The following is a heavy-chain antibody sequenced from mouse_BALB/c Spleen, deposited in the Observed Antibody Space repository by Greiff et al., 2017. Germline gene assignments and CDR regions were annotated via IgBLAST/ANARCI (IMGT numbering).Heavy chain of an antibody. CDR1: GYTFTSYY. V-gene: IGHV1S81*02. CDR2: INPSNGGT. J-gene: IGHJ1*01. D-gene: IGHD1-2*01. CDR3: TRRGYGSYFDV. Sequence: VKLQQPGAELVKPGASVKLSCKASGYTFTSYYMYWVKQRPGQGLEWIGGINPSNGGTNFNEKFKSKATLTVDKSSSTAYMQLSSLTSEDSAVYYCTRRGYGSYFDVWGAGTTVTVSS.